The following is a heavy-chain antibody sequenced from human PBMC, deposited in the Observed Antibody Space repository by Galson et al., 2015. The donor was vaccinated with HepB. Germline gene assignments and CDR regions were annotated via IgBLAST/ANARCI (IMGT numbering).Heavy chain of an antibody. D-gene: IGHD5-18*01. CDR3: AKDETAHYYYYYYMDV. J-gene: IGHJ6*03. CDR2: VSFDGKYE. V-gene: IGHV3-30*18. CDR1: GFTFSPYG. Sequence: SLRLSCAASGFTFSPYGMHWVRQAPGKGLEWLAVVSFDGKYEYYADSVKGRFTVSRDNSKNTLYLQMNSLRVEDTAIYYCAKDETAHYYYYYYMDVWGKGTSVTVSS.